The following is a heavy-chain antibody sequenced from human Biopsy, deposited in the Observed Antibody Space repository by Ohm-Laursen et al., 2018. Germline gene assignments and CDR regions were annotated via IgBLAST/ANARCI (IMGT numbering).Heavy chain of an antibody. Sequence: GTLSLTCSVSGVSISSGPYYWGWIRQPPGKGLEWIGHIFYSGTTSYNPSHKSRITISVDTSKTQFSLRLSSVTAADTAVYYCARFQAGTIEVYWGQGTLVTVSS. D-gene: IGHD3-3*01. CDR1: GVSISSGPYY. V-gene: IGHV4-39*01. CDR3: ARFQAGTIEVY. J-gene: IGHJ4*02. CDR2: IFYSGTT.